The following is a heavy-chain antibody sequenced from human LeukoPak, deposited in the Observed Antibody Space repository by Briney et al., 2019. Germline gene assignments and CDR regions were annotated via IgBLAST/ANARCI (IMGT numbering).Heavy chain of an antibody. CDR2: IYYTGST. CDR1: GGSISNYY. D-gene: IGHD6-13*01. V-gene: IGHV4-59*01. Sequence: SETLSLTCTVYGGSISNYYWSWIRQSPGKGLEWIGYIYYTGSTNYNPSLKSRVTISVDTSKIQFPLKLTSVTAADTAMYYCATSISTSGRDFDYWGQGTLVTVSS. J-gene: IGHJ4*02. CDR3: ATSISTSGRDFDY.